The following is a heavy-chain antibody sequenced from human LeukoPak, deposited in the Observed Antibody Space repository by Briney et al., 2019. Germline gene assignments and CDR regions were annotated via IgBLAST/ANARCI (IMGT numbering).Heavy chain of an antibody. V-gene: IGHV4-39*01. CDR2: IYFSGST. J-gene: IGHJ4*02. Sequence: WVRQAPGQGLEYIGSIYFSGSTYYNSSLESRGTISVDTSKNQFSLKLSSVTAADTAVYYCARQYGYSYGYFDCWGQGTLVTVSS. D-gene: IGHD5-18*01. CDR3: ARQYGYSYGYFDC.